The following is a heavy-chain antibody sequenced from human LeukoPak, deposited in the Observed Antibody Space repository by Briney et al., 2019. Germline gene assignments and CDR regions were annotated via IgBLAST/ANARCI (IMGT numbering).Heavy chain of an antibody. CDR1: GISISSSSYY. V-gene: IGHV4-39*07. D-gene: IGHD4-17*01. CDR3: ASFRPGMYGDYDFDY. Sequence: PSETLSLTCTVSGISISSSSYYWGWIRQPPGKGLEWIGNIYYSGSTYYNPSLKSRVTISVDTSKNQFSLKLSSVTAADTAVYYCASFRPGMYGDYDFDYWGQGTLVTVSS. CDR2: IYYSGST. J-gene: IGHJ4*02.